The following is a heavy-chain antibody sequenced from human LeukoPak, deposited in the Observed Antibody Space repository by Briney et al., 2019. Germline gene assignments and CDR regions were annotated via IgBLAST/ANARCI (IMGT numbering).Heavy chain of an antibody. CDR2: IRYDGSNK. CDR1: GFTFSSYG. J-gene: IGHJ4*02. Sequence: EPGGSLRLSCAASGFTFSSYGMHWVRQAPGKGLEWVAFIRYDGSNKYYADSVKGRFTISRDNSKNTLYLQMNSLRAEDTAVYYCASQQWLVPPFGYWGQGTLVTVSS. D-gene: IGHD6-19*01. CDR3: ASQQWLVPPFGY. V-gene: IGHV3-30*02.